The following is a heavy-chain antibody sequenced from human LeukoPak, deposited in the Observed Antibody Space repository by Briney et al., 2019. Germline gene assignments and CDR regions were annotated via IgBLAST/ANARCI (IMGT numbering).Heavy chain of an antibody. D-gene: IGHD3-22*01. CDR3: ARGAYDGKSVPVDV. Sequence: GGSLRLSCAASGFTFDNYGMSWVRQVPGKGLEWVSGINWNGGSTGYADSVKGRLTISRDNAKNFVYLQMNSLRAEDTALYYCARGAYDGKSVPVDVWGKGTSVIVSS. CDR1: GFTFDNYG. J-gene: IGHJ6*04. CDR2: INWNGGST. V-gene: IGHV3-20*04.